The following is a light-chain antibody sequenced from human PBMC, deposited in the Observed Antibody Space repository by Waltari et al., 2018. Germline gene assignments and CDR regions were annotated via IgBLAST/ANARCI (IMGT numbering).Light chain of an antibody. J-gene: IGKJ2*03. Sequence: DIHMTQSPSALSASVGDRVTITCRASPGLRNYLSWYQQKPGKIPKRLIYDVSSLESGVPSRFSGSGSGTVFTLTISSLQPEDVATYYCLQYDSAPYSFGQGTKVEIK. V-gene: IGKV1-17*01. CDR1: PGLRNY. CDR3: LQYDSAPYS. CDR2: DVS.